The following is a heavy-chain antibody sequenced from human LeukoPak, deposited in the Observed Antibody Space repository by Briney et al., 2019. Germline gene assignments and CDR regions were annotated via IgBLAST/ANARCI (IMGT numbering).Heavy chain of an antibody. CDR3: ARAYGSGSYTLLSFDY. CDR2: INPSGGST. D-gene: IGHD3-10*01. V-gene: IGHV1-46*01. J-gene: IGHJ4*02. Sequence: ASVKVSCKASGYTFTSYYMHWVRQAPGQGLEWMGIINPSGGSTSYAQKFQGRVTMTRDTSTSTVYMELSSLRSEDTAVYYCARAYGSGSYTLLSFDYWGQGPLVTVSS. CDR1: GYTFTSYY.